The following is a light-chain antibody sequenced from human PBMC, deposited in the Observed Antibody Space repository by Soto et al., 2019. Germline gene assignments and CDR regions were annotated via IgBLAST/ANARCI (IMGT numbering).Light chain of an antibody. CDR2: DAS. J-gene: IGKJ1*01. V-gene: IGKV1-5*01. CDR3: QQYNTYSQT. CDR1: QSISGW. Sequence: DIQMTQSPSSLSASVGDRVTITCRASQSISGWLAWYQQKPGKAPKLLIYDASNLEGGVPSRFSGTGSGTEFTLTISSLQPEDFATYYCQQYNTYSQTFGQGTKVDIK.